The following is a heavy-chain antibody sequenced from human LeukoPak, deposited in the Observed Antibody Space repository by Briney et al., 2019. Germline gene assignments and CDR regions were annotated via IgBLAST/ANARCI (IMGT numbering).Heavy chain of an antibody. D-gene: IGHD5-12*01. CDR1: GFTFSSYA. J-gene: IGHJ4*02. Sequence: GGSLRLSCAASGFTFSSYAMSWVRQAPGKGLEWVSGVSGSGGSTYYADSVKGRFTLSRDNSKNTLYLQMNSLRAEDTAVYYCAKDLEMVATITGSWGQGTLVTVSS. CDR2: VSGSGGST. CDR3: AKDLEMVATITGS. V-gene: IGHV3-23*01.